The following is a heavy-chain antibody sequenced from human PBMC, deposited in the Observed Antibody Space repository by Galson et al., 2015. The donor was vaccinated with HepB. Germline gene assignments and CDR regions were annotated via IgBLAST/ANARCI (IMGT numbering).Heavy chain of an antibody. J-gene: IGHJ2*01. CDR2: ISSSSSTI. CDR3: ARALVVVVTAYWYFDL. V-gene: IGHV3-48*01. D-gene: IGHD2-21*02. CDR1: GFTFSSYS. Sequence: SLRLSCAASGFTFSSYSMNWVRQAPGKGLEWVSYISSSSSTIYYADSVKGRFTISRDNAKNSLYLQMNSLRAEDTAVYYCARALVVVVTAYWYFDLWGRGTLVTVSS.